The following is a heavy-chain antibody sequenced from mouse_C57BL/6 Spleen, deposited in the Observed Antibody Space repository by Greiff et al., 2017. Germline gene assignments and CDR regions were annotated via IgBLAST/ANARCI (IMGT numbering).Heavy chain of an antibody. D-gene: IGHD2-5*01. CDR3: ARNSNYAYYFDY. J-gene: IGHJ2*01. V-gene: IGHV1-9*01. CDR2: ILPGSGST. Sequence: QVQLKQSGAELMKPGASVKLSCKATGYTFTGYWIEWVKQRPGHGLEWIGEILPGSGSTTYNEKFKGKATFTADTSANTAYMQLSSLTTEDSAIYYWARNSNYAYYFDYWGQGTTLTVSS. CDR1: GYTFTGYW.